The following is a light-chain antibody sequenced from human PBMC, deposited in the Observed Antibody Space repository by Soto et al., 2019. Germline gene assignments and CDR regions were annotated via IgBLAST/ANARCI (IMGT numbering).Light chain of an antibody. CDR3: QQYGSSPLT. V-gene: IGKV3-20*01. CDR2: GAS. J-gene: IGKJ4*01. CDR1: QSVSSNY. Sequence: EMVLTRSPGSLSVSPAGRASVSFMASQSVSSNYLAWYQQKPGQAPRLLIYGASSRATGIPDRFSGSGSGTDFTLTISRLEPQDFAVYYCQQYGSSPLTFGGGTKVDI.